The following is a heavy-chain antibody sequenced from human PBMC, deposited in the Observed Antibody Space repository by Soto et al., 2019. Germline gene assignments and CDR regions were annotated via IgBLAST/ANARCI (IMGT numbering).Heavy chain of an antibody. Sequence: LKISCKGSGYSFTSYWIGWVRQMPGKGLEWMGIIYPGDSDTRYSPSFQGQVTISADKSISTAYLQWSSLKASDTAMYYCARHGYCTNGVCYREPFDPWGQGTLVTVSS. D-gene: IGHD2-8*01. V-gene: IGHV5-51*01. J-gene: IGHJ5*02. CDR2: IYPGDSDT. CDR3: ARHGYCTNGVCYREPFDP. CDR1: GYSFTSYW.